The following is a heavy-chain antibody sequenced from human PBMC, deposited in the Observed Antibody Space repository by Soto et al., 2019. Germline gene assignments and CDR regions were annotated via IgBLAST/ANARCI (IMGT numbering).Heavy chain of an antibody. CDR3: ARYKSNYYYGMDV. CDR1: GGSISSYY. V-gene: IGHV4-59*01. J-gene: IGHJ6*02. Sequence: SETLSLTCTVAGGSISSYYWSWIRQPPGKGLEWIGYIYYSGITNYNPSLKSRVTISVDTSKNQFSLKLSSVTAADTAVYYCARYKSNYYYGMDVWGQGTTVTVS. D-gene: IGHD1-20*01. CDR2: IYYSGIT.